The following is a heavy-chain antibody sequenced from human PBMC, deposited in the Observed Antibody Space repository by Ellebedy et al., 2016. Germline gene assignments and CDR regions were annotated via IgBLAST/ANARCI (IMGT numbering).Heavy chain of an antibody. CDR2: IYPGDSDT. CDR1: GYSFTSYW. Sequence: GESLKISXKGSGYSFTSYWIGWVRQMPGKGLEWMGIIYPGDSDTRYSPSFQGQVTISADKSISTAYLQWSSLKASDTAMYYCARLDCSGGSCYILTYNWFDPWGQGTLVTVSS. V-gene: IGHV5-51*01. J-gene: IGHJ5*02. D-gene: IGHD2-15*01. CDR3: ARLDCSGGSCYILTYNWFDP.